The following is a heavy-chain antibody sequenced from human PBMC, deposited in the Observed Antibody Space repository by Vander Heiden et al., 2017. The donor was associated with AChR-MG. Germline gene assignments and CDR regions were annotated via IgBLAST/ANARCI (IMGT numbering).Heavy chain of an antibody. J-gene: IGHJ5*02. CDR1: GYTFTSYY. V-gene: IGHV1-46*01. D-gene: IGHD3-16*01. CDR3: ARDFRWHQGGVDP. CDR2: INPSGGST. Sequence: QVQLVQSGAEVKKPGASVKVSCKASGYTFTSYYMHWVRQAPGQGLEWMGIINPSGGSTSYAQKFQGSVTMTRDTSTSTVYMELSSLRSEDTAVYYCARDFRWHQGGVDPWGQGTLVTVSS.